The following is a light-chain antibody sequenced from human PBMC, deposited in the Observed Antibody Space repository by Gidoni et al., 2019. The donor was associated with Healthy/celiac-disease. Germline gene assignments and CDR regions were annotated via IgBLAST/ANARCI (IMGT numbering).Light chain of an antibody. CDR3: QQYYSTPPA. CDR1: QSVLYSSNNKNY. CDR2: WAS. Sequence: DIVTTQPPDSLAVPLGERATINCKSSQSVLYSSNNKNYLAWYQQKPGQPPKLLIYWASTRESGVADRFSGGGSGTDFTLTISSLQAEDVAVYYCQQYYSTPPAFGPGTKVDIK. J-gene: IGKJ3*01. V-gene: IGKV4-1*01.